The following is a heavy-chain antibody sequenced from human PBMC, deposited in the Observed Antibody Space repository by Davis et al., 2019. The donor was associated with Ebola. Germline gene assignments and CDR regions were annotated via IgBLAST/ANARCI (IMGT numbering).Heavy chain of an antibody. Sequence: PGGSLRLSCAASGFTFSNYAIHWVRQAPGKGLEWVAVISYDGVNEYYADSVKGRFTISRDNSQNTVHLQMNSLTPEDTGVYYCARDSYGMDVWSKGTAVTVSS. CDR3: ARDSYGMDV. J-gene: IGHJ6*04. CDR2: ISYDGVNE. V-gene: IGHV3-30-3*01. CDR1: GFTFSNYA.